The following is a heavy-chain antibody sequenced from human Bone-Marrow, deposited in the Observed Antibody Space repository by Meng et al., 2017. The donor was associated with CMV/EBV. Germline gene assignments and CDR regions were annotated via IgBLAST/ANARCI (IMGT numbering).Heavy chain of an antibody. CDR2: FSQSGST. Sequence: SETLSLTCAVSGGSITISNWWGWVRQPPGKGLEWIGEFSQSGSTNYSPSITSRVTMSLDKSKNQFSRQLSSVAAAYTAVYYCATQDAFCSVFWGQGALVTVSS. V-gene: IGHV4-4*02. CDR3: ATQDAFCSVF. D-gene: IGHD2-15*01. CDR1: GGSITISNW. J-gene: IGHJ4*02.